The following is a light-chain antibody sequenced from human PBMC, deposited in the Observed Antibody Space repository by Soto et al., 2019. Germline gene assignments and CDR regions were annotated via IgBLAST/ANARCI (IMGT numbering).Light chain of an antibody. CDR2: TAS. J-gene: IGKJ1*01. CDR1: QTISRW. Sequence: DIQMTQSRSTVSASVRDTVTITCRASQTISRWLAWYQQKPGKAPRLLIYTASTLESGVPSRFSASGSGTEFTLTISSLNPDDFATYYCQEYNNYWTFGQGTKVDI. V-gene: IGKV1-5*01. CDR3: QEYNNYWT.